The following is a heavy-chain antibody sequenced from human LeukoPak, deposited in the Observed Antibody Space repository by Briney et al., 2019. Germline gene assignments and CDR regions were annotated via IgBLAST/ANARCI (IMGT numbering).Heavy chain of an antibody. V-gene: IGHV3-48*02. D-gene: IGHD6-19*01. Sequence: GGSLRLSCAASGFTFSSYSMNWVRQAPGKGLEWVSYISSSSTIYYADSVKGRFTISRDNAKNSLYLQMNSLRDEDTALFFCTRDPGTVAIDYWGQGTLVTVSS. CDR2: ISSSSTI. CDR1: GFTFSSYS. CDR3: TRDPGTVAIDY. J-gene: IGHJ4*02.